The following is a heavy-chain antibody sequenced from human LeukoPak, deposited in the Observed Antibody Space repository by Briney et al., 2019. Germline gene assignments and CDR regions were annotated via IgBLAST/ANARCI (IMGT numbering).Heavy chain of an antibody. CDR2: MNPKSGNT. CDR3: ARILYDSGSYYLWAFDI. D-gene: IGHD1-26*01. Sequence: ASVKVSCKASGYTFTRYDINWVRQATGQGLEWMGWMNPKSGNTGHAQKFQGRVTITRDTSISTVYMELSSLRSEDTAVYYCARILYDSGSYYLWAFDIWGQGTMVTVSS. V-gene: IGHV1-8*03. J-gene: IGHJ3*02. CDR1: GYTFTRYD.